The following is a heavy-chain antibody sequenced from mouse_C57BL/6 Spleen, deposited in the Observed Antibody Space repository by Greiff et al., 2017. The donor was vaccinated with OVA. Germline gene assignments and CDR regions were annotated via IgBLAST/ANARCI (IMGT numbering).Heavy chain of an antibody. J-gene: IGHJ4*01. Sequence: QVQLKESGAELVRPGTSVKVSCKASGYAFTNYLIEWVKQRPGQGLEWIGVINPGSGGTNYNEKFKGKVTLTADKSSSTAYMQLSSLTSEDSAVYVCARGKGNYGAMDYWGQGTSVTVSS. CDR1: GYAFTNYL. CDR2: INPGSGGT. CDR3: ARGKGNYGAMDY. V-gene: IGHV1-54*01. D-gene: IGHD2-1*01.